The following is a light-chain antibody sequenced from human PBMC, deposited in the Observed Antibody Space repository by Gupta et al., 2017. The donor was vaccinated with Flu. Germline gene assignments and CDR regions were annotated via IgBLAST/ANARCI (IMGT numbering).Light chain of an antibody. J-gene: IGLJ2*01. Sequence: QSVLPQPPSLSAAPGQKVTISCSGSSSNIGINYVSWYQQFPGTAPRLLIFENHKRPSGIPDRFSGSKSGTSATLGISGLQTGDEADYYCEAWDNSWRAFVFGGGTKMTVL. CDR1: SSNIGINY. V-gene: IGLV1-51*01. CDR3: EAWDNSWRAFV. CDR2: ENH.